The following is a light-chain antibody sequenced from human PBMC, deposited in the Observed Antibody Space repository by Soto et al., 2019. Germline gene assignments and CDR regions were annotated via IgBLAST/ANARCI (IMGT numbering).Light chain of an antibody. CDR3: QHFGSSPPVT. Sequence: EIVLTQSPATLSSSPGERATLSCRASQTVNSRLAWYQQRPGLAPRLLVYGASKRATGIPDRFRGSGSGSEFTLTISGLEPEDFAVYFCQHFGSSPPVTFGQGTRLEIK. J-gene: IGKJ5*01. V-gene: IGKV3-20*01. CDR1: QTVNSR. CDR2: GAS.